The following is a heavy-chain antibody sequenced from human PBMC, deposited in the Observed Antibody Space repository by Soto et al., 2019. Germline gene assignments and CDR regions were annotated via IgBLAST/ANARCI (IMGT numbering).Heavy chain of an antibody. CDR3: TREQSDDNYFDP. V-gene: IGHV4-61*08. CDR2: IYYSGGT. J-gene: IGHJ5*02. CDR1: ASALSSGVYF. D-gene: IGHD6-19*01. Sequence: SETLSLTCTVSASALSSGVYFYTWVRQPPGKGLEWLGYIYYSGGTNYNPSLKSRVTISLDKSKSQFSLRLISVTAADTAVYYCTREQSDDNYFDPWGQGTLVTVSS.